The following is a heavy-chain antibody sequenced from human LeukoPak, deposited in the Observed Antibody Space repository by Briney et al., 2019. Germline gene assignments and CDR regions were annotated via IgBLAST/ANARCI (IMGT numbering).Heavy chain of an antibody. CDR2: ISYDGSNK. CDR1: GFTFSSYA. D-gene: IGHD3-10*01. V-gene: IGHV3-30-3*01. Sequence: PGGSLRLSCAASGFTFSSYAMHWVRQAPGKGLEWVAVISYDGSNKYYADSVKGRFTISRDNSKNTLYLQMNSLRAEDTAVYYCARDYLLWFGELVGYWGQGTLVTVSS. J-gene: IGHJ4*02. CDR3: ARDYLLWFGELVGY.